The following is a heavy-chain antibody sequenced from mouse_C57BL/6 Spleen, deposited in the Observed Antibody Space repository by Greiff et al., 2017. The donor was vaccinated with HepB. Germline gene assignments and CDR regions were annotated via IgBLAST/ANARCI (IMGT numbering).Heavy chain of an antibody. CDR3: ASDPLLLRSRYFDV. V-gene: IGHV1-80*01. CDR1: GYAFSSYW. J-gene: IGHJ1*03. CDR2: IYPGDGDT. D-gene: IGHD1-1*01. Sequence: VQLQQSGAELVKPGASVKISCKASGYAFSSYWMNWVKQRPGKGLEWIGQIYPGDGDTNYNGKFKGKATLTADKSSSTAYMQLSSLTSEDSAVYFCASDPLLLRSRYFDVWGTGTTVTVSS.